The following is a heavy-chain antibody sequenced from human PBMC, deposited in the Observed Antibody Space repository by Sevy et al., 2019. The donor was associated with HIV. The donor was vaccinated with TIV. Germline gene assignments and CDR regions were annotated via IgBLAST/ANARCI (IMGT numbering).Heavy chain of an antibody. J-gene: IGHJ4*02. V-gene: IGHV3-7*01. Sequence: GGSLRLSCAASGFTFSSYWMSWVRQAPGKGLEWVANIKQDGSEKYYVHSVKGRFTISRDNAKNSLYLQMNSLRAEDTAVYYCARDPGAYTSFPYYFDYWGQGTLVTVSS. CDR2: IKQDGSEK. D-gene: IGHD2-2*01. CDR1: GFTFSSYW. CDR3: ARDPGAYTSFPYYFDY.